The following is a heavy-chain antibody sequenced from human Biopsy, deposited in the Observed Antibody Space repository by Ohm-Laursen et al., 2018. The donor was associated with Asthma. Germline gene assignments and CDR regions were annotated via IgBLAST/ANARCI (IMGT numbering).Heavy chain of an antibody. D-gene: IGHD2-15*01. CDR3: ARGGYCSGGSCYPLDY. V-gene: IGHV1-18*01. CDR1: GDTFGSYA. J-gene: IGHJ4*02. Sequence: ASVKVSCKASGDTFGSYAISWVRQAPGQGLEYMGWISANNGNRDYAQKFQGRVTMTTDTSTDTAYMELRSLRSDDTGVYYCARGGYCSGGSCYPLDYWGQGTLVNVSS. CDR2: ISANNGNR.